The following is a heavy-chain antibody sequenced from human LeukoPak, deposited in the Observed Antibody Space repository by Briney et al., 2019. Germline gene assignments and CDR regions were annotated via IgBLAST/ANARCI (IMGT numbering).Heavy chain of an antibody. J-gene: IGHJ4*02. V-gene: IGHV4-38-2*01. D-gene: IGHD1-26*01. CDR2: MYHSGST. CDR1: GGSISSSNW. CDR3: ARMEVGATSLDY. Sequence: PSETLSLTCAVSGGSISSSNWWSWIRPPPGKGLEWIGSMYHSGSTYYNPSLKSRVTMSVDTSKNQFSLRLSSVTAADTAMYYCARMEVGATSLDYWGQGTLVTVSS.